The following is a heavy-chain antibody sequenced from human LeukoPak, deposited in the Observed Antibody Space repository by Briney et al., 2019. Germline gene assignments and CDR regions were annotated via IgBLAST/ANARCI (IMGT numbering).Heavy chain of an antibody. V-gene: IGHV4-39*01. CDR3: AKHAALDSKRGWNYHKWFDP. Sequence: SETLSLTCTVSGGSISSSGFYWGWIRQPPGKWLEWIGTTYYSGSTYYNPSLKSRVTISVDTSQNQFSMKLSSVTGADTAVQYWAKHAALDSKRGWNYHKWFDPWGQGTLVTVSS. CDR1: GGSISSSGFY. D-gene: IGHD1-7*01. J-gene: IGHJ5*02. CDR2: TYYSGST.